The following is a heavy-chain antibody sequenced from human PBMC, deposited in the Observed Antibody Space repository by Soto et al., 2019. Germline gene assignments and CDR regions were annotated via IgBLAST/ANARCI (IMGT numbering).Heavy chain of an antibody. CDR2: IYSGGST. J-gene: IGHJ4*02. CDR1: GFTVSSNY. V-gene: IGHV3-53*02. Sequence: EVQLVETGGGLIQPGGSLRLSCAASGFTVSSNYMSWVRQAPGKGLEWVSVIYSGGSTYYADSVKGRFTISRDNSKNTLYLQMNSLRAEDTAVYYCARDGYLNQPSGGHDYWGQGTLVTVSS. D-gene: IGHD5-18*01. CDR3: ARDGYLNQPSGGHDY.